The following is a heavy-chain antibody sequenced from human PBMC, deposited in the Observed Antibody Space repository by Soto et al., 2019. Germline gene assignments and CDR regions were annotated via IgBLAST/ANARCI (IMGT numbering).Heavy chain of an antibody. J-gene: IGHJ6*02. Sequence: ASVKVSCKASGYTFTNYYMHWVRQAPGQGLEWMAIIDPSGGSTTYAQKFQGRVTITRDTSATTVYMELSSLRSEDTAVYYCARPEGTTYTYYQYGMDVWGQGTTVTVSS. CDR2: IDPSGGST. CDR1: GYTFTNYY. CDR3: ARPEGTTYTYYQYGMDV. D-gene: IGHD1-7*01. V-gene: IGHV1-46*01.